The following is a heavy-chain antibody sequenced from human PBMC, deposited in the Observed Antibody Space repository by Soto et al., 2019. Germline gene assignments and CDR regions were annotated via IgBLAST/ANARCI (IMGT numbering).Heavy chain of an antibody. J-gene: IGHJ5*02. CDR1: GLSLSNGKLG. CDR3: ALIKDCSRTDCYLASFDP. V-gene: IGHV2-26*01. Sequence: QVTLKESGPVLVKPTETLTLTCTVSGLSLSNGKLGVSWIRQHPGKALEWLAHIFSNDDKSYSTSLRSRVTTNKETSRSQVALTMTNMDPLDSATYYCALIKDCSRTDCYLASFDPWGQGTLVTVSS. D-gene: IGHD2-2*01. CDR2: IFSNDDK.